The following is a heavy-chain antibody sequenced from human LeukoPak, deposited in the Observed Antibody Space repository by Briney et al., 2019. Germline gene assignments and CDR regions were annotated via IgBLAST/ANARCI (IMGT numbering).Heavy chain of an antibody. CDR2: IYYSETT. CDR1: RGSISGGDFY. CDR3: ARRTVVGPVGYYPYYGMDV. Sequence: SETLSLTCTVSRGSISGGDFYWSWIRQPPGKGLEWIGYIYYSETTYYTPSLKSRLSISIDMSKNQFSLELSSVTAADTAVYFCARRTVVGPVGYYPYYGMDVWGQGTTVTVSS. V-gene: IGHV4-30-4*01. D-gene: IGHD1-26*01. J-gene: IGHJ6*02.